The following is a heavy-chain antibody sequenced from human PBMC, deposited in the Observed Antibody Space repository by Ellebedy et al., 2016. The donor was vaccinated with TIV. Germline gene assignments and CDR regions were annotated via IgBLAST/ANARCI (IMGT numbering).Heavy chain of an antibody. CDR2: ISAYNGNT. V-gene: IGHV1-18*01. D-gene: IGHD3-16*01. CDR3: ARDLPHPSPPFGPSYNWFDP. J-gene: IGHJ5*02. CDR1: GYTFTSYG. Sequence: AASVKVSCKASGYTFTSYGISWVRQAPGQGLEWMGWISAYNGNTNYAQKLQGRVTMTTDTSTSTAYMELRSLRSDDTAVYYCARDLPHPSPPFGPSYNWFDPWGQGTLVTVSS.